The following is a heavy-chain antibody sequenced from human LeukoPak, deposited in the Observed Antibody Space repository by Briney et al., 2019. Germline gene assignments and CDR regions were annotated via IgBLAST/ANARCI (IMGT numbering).Heavy chain of an antibody. V-gene: IGHV3-23*01. CDR3: AKPRYYDILTGHFDY. CDR1: GFTFSSYA. CDR2: ISESGGTT. D-gene: IGHD3-9*01. Sequence: GGSLRLSCAASGFTFSSYAMNWVRQAPGKGLEWVSSISESGGTTDYADSVKGRFTISRDNSKNTLYLQMNSLRAEDTAVYYCAKPRYYDILTGHFDYWGQGTLVTVSS. J-gene: IGHJ4*02.